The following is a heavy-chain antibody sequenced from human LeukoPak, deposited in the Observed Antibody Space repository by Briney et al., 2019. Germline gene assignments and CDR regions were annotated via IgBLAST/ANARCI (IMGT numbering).Heavy chain of an antibody. CDR3: ARLLGIQLWYGPPPSTDAFDI. CDR1: GGSISSYY. Sequence: SETLSLTCTVSGGSISSYYWSWIRQPPGKGLEWIGYIYYSGSTNYNPSLKSRVTISVDTSKNQFSLKLSSVTAADTAVYYCARLLGIQLWYGPPPSTDAFDIWGQGTMVTVSS. J-gene: IGHJ3*02. CDR2: IYYSGST. V-gene: IGHV4-59*08. D-gene: IGHD5-18*01.